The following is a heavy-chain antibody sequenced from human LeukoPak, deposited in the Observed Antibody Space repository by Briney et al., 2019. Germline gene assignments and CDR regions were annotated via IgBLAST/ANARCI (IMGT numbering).Heavy chain of an antibody. CDR2: IYSGGST. J-gene: IGHJ6*02. CDR3: ARDDLAVAGSKYYYYGMDV. CDR1: GFTVSSNY. Sequence: GGSLRLSCAASGFTVSSNYMSWVRQAPGKGLEWVSVIYSGGSTYYADSVKGRFTISRDNSKNTLYLQMNSLRAEDTAVYYCARDDLAVAGSKYYYYGMDVWGQGTTVTVSS. D-gene: IGHD6-19*01. V-gene: IGHV3-53*01.